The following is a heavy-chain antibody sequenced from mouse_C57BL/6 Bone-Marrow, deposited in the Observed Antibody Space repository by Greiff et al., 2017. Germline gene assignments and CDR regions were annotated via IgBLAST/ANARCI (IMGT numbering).Heavy chain of an antibody. CDR3: ARSIITTVVATPFDY. CDR1: GYAFTNYL. J-gene: IGHJ2*01. CDR2: INPVSGGT. V-gene: IGHV1-54*01. Sequence: QVQLQQSGAELVRPGTSVKVSCKASGYAFTNYLIEWVKQRPGQGLEWIGVINPVSGGTNYNEKFKGKATLTADKSSSTAYMQLSSLTSEDSAVYFCARSIITTVVATPFDYWGQGTTLTVSS. D-gene: IGHD1-1*01.